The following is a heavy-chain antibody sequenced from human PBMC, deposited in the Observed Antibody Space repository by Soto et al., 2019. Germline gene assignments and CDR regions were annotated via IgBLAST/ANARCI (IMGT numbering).Heavy chain of an antibody. D-gene: IGHD4-17*01. V-gene: IGHV3-23*01. CDR2: ISGSGGST. Sequence: GGSLRLSCAASGFTFSSYAMSWVRQAPGKGLEWVSAISGSGGSTYYADSVKGRFTISRDNSKNTLYLQMNSLRAEDTAVYYCAKDGGSMTTVTTDLRGPGCYDYWGQGTLVTVSS. J-gene: IGHJ4*02. CDR1: GFTFSSYA. CDR3: AKDGGSMTTVTTDLRGPGCYDY.